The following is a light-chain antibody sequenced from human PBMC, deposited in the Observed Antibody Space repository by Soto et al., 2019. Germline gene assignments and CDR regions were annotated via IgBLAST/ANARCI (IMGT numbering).Light chain of an antibody. Sequence: EVVLTQSPGTLSLSPGERATLSCRASQTVDSTYLAWYQQKPGQAPRLLIYRASRRAAGVQDRFSGSGSVTEFNLTISKLDPEDFAVYYCQQYDTSPPLYPFGQGTKLEIK. CDR3: QQYDTSPPLYP. CDR1: QTVDSTY. V-gene: IGKV3-20*01. CDR2: RAS. J-gene: IGKJ2*01.